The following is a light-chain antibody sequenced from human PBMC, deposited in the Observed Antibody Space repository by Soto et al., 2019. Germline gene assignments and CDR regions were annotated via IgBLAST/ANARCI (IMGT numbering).Light chain of an antibody. CDR3: SSYMSTSRYV. CDR1: SSDVGKYDR. Sequence: PRSAAGSPGQAVTISCTGTSSDVGKYDRVSWYQQPPGTAPKLIIYEVINRPSGVPARFSGSKSGNTASLTISGLQAEDEADYYCSSYMSTSRYVFGAGTKATVL. J-gene: IGLJ1*01. V-gene: IGLV2-18*02. CDR2: EVI.